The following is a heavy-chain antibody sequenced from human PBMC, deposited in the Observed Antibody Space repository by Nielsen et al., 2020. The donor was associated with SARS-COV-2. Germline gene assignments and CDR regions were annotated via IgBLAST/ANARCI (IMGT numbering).Heavy chain of an antibody. CDR2: ISSSSSTI. CDR3: AREGGSTWDYYFDY. Sequence: GESLKISRAASGFTFSSYSMNWVRQAPGKGLEWVSYISSSSSTIYYADSVKGRFTISRDNAKNSLYLQMNSLRAEDTAVYYCAREGGSTWDYYFDYWGQGTLVTVSS. CDR1: GFTFSSYS. V-gene: IGHV3-48*01. J-gene: IGHJ4*02. D-gene: IGHD1-26*01.